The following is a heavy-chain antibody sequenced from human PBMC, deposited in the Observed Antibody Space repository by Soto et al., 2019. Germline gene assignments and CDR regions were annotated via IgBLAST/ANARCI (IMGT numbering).Heavy chain of an antibody. V-gene: IGHV4-59*01. D-gene: IGHD4-4*01. CDR3: ARRYGYSFDY. J-gene: IGHJ4*02. CDR1: GGSISSYY. Sequence: PSETLSLTCTVSGGSISSYYWSWIRQPPGKGLEWIGYIYYSGSTNYNPSLKSRVTISVDTSKNQFSLKLSSLTAADTAVYYCARRYGYSFDYWGQGTLVTVSS. CDR2: IYYSGST.